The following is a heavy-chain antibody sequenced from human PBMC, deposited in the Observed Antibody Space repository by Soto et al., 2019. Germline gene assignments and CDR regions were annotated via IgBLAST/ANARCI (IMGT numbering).Heavy chain of an antibody. J-gene: IGHJ6*02. D-gene: IGHD1-1*01. Sequence: QVQLVQSGAEVLKPGSSVKVSCKASGVTFDTFASSWVRQAPGQGLEWMGGIIPIFRTPDYAQKFLGRITITAGVSTSTGYMALTSLRSEDTAVYYCARDKAREQLGGNYYYALDAWGQGTTVSVSS. V-gene: IGHV1-69*12. CDR2: IIPIFRTP. CDR3: ARDKAREQLGGNYYYALDA. CDR1: GVTFDTFA.